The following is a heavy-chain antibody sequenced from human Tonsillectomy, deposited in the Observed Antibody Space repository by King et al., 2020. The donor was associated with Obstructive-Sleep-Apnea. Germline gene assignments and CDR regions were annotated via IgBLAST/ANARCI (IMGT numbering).Heavy chain of an antibody. CDR1: GFTFRNAW. Sequence: VQLVESGGDLVKPGGSLRLACAASGFTFRNAWMSWVRQAPGKGLEWVGRIKSKSDGGTIDYAAPVKGRFTISRDDSTTTLYLQMNSLKPEDTDLICAFYYGSGTCLFDFWGQGTLVTVSS. CDR3: FYYGSGTCLFDF. V-gene: IGHV3-15*05. J-gene: IGHJ4*02. D-gene: IGHD3-10*01. CDR2: IKSKSDGGTI.